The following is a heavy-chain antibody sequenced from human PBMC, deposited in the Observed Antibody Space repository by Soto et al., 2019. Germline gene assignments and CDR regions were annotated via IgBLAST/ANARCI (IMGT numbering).Heavy chain of an antibody. J-gene: IGHJ4*02. CDR1: GYTFSGFY. CDR2: INPNSGGT. D-gene: IGHD6-19*01. Sequence: ASVKVSCKASGYTFSGFYMHWVRQAPWQGLEWMGWINPNSGGTKFAEKFQGRVTITRDTSISTAYMELSRLTSDDTAVYYCASAAVTGTSGLDFWGQGTQVTVSS. CDR3: ASAAVTGTSGLDF. V-gene: IGHV1-2*02.